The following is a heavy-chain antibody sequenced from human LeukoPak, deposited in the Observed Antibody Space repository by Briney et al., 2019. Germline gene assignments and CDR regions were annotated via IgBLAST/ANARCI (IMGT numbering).Heavy chain of an antibody. CDR3: VGDYSNPYYFDY. Sequence: GGSLRLSCAASGFTVSSNYMSWVRQAPGKGLEWVSVIYSGGSTYYADSVKGRFTISRDNSKNTLYLQMNSLRAEDTAVYYCVGDYSNPYYFDYWGQGTLVTVSS. V-gene: IGHV3-53*01. D-gene: IGHD4-11*01. CDR2: IYSGGST. J-gene: IGHJ4*02. CDR1: GFTVSSNY.